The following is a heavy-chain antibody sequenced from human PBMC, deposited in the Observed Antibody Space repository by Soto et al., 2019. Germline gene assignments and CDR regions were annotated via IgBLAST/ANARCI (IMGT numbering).Heavy chain of an antibody. D-gene: IGHD2-8*01. V-gene: IGHV6-1*01. CDR3: ARDRWYCTNGVCYLNFWFDP. CDR2: TYYRSKWYS. Sequence: SQTLSLTCVISGDSVSSNSAAWNWIRQSPSRGLEWLGRTYYRSKWYSDYAASVESRITVNPDTSKNHFSLQLNSVTPEDTAVYYCARDRWYCTNGVCYLNFWFDPWGQGTLVTVSS. CDR1: GDSVSSNSAA. J-gene: IGHJ5*02.